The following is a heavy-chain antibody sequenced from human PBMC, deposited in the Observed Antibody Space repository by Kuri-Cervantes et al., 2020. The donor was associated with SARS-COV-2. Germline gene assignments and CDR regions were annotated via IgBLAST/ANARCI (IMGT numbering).Heavy chain of an antibody. V-gene: IGHV2-70*04. J-gene: IGHJ4*02. D-gene: IGHD5-18*01. CDR1: GFSLSTSGMR. CDR2: IDWDDDE. Sequence: SGPTLVKPTQTLTLTCTFPGFSLSTSGMRVSWIRQPPGKALEWLARIDWDDDEFYSTPLKTRLTISKDTSKNQVVLTMTNMDPVDTATYYCHGSGYAGFDYWGQGTLVTVSS. CDR3: HGSGYAGFDY.